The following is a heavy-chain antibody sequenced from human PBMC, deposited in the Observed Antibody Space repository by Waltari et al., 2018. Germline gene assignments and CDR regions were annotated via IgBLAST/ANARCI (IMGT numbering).Heavy chain of an antibody. CDR2: ISSSSSTI. J-gene: IGHJ4*02. CDR3: ASSTLTYYYDSSGYWTDY. V-gene: IGHV3-48*04. D-gene: IGHD3-22*01. CDR1: GFTFSSYS. Sequence: EVQLVESGGGLVQPGGSLRLSCAASGFTFSSYSMNWVRQAPGKGLEWVSYISSSSSTIYYADSVKGRFTISRDNAKNSLYLQMNSLRAEDTAVYYCASSTLTYYYDSSGYWTDYWGQGTLVTVSS.